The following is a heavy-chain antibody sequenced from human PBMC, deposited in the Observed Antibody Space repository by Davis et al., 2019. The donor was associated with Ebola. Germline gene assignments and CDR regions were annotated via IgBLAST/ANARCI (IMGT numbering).Heavy chain of an antibody. J-gene: IGHJ4*02. CDR1: GFTFSDYY. V-gene: IGHV3-11*01. D-gene: IGHD6-6*01. Sequence: GESLKISCAASGFTFSDYYMSWVRQAPGKGLEWISCINHSGDSIFYADFVKGRFTMSRDNAKNFLYLQLSSLRADDTVMYYCARNSAPPDYWGQGALVTVSS. CDR3: ARNSAPPDY. CDR2: INHSGDSI.